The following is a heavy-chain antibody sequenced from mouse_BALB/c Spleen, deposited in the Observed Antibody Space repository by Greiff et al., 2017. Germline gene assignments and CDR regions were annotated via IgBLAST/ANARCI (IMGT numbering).Heavy chain of an antibody. CDR1: GFSLTGYG. V-gene: IGHV2-6-7*01. J-gene: IGHJ3*01. Sequence: VQRVESGPGLVAPSQSLSITCTVSGFSLTGYGVNWVRQPPGKGLEWLGMIWGDGSTDYNSALKSRLSISKDNSKSQVFLKMNSLQTDDTARYYCAREEGRTTTTGAWFAYWGQGTLVTVSA. D-gene: IGHD2-12*01. CDR3: AREEGRTTTTGAWFAY. CDR2: IWGDGST.